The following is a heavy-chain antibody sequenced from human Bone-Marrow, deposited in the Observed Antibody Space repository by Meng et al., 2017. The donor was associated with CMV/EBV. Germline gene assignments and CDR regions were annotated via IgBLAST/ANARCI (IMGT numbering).Heavy chain of an antibody. J-gene: IGHJ6*02. V-gene: IGHV3-9*01. Sequence: SLKISCAASGFTFDDYAMHWVRQAPGKGLEWVSGISWNSASIGYADSVKGRFTISRDNAKNSLYLQMNSLRAEDTALYYCAKDKSYYYYYGMDVWGQGTAVTVSS. CDR1: GFTFDDYA. CDR3: AKDKSYYYYYGMDV. CDR2: ISWNSASI.